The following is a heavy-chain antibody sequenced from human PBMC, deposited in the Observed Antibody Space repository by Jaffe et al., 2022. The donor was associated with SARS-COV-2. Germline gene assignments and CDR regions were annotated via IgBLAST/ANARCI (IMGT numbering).Heavy chain of an antibody. CDR1: GFTFSSYA. D-gene: IGHD2-2*01. V-gene: IGHV3-23*01. Sequence: EVQLLESGGGLVQPGGSLRLSCGASGFTFSSYAMDWVRQAPGKGLEWVSGITDDGSTYCAASVKGRFTISRDNSKNTLYLEMNSLRVDDSAVYYCARSVVPPITNAFDIWGRGTMVTVSS. J-gene: IGHJ3*02. CDR2: ITDDGST. CDR3: ARSVVPPITNAFDI.